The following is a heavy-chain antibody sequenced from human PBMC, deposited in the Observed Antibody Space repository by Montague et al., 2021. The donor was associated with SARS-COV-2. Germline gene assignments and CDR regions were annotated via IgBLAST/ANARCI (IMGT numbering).Heavy chain of an antibody. J-gene: IGHJ4*02. CDR3: VATYNGNWYYFDY. V-gene: IGHV4-39*01. CDR2: IHYAGSA. CDR1: GGSFSSGDSY. D-gene: IGHD6-13*01. Sequence: SETLSLTCSISGGSFSSGDSYWDWLRQPPGKGLEWIGDIHYAGSAYYXXXLRSRVTISADTSKNQFSLKLNSVTAADTAVYYCVATYNGNWYYFDYWGQGTLVTVSS.